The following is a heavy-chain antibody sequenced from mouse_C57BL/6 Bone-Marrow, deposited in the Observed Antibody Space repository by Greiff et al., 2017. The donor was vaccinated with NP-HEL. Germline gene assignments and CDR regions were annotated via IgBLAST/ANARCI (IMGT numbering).Heavy chain of an antibody. Sequence: QVQLQQSGAELARPGASVKLSCKASGYTFTSYDISWVKQRTGQGLEWIGEIYPRSGNTYYNEKFKGKATLTADKSSSTAYMELRSLTSEDSAVYFCARDYDDYYYYAMDDWGQGTSVTVSS. J-gene: IGHJ4*01. CDR2: IYPRSGNT. D-gene: IGHD2-3*01. V-gene: IGHV1-81*01. CDR3: ARDYDDYYYYAMDD. CDR1: GYTFTSYD.